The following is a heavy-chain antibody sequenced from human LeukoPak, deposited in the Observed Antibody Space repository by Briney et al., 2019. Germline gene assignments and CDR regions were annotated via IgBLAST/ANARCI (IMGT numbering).Heavy chain of an antibody. CDR1: GFSFSAAW. Sequence: GGSLRLSCEASGFSFSAAWMTWVRQAPGKGLEWVATIKNDGSDKYYVDSVKGRFTLSRDNAKNSAYLQMNSLRVEDMAVYYCVNLGYSDGGQGTLVTVSS. D-gene: IGHD5-12*01. CDR3: VNLGYSD. J-gene: IGHJ4*02. CDR2: IKNDGSDK. V-gene: IGHV3-7*01.